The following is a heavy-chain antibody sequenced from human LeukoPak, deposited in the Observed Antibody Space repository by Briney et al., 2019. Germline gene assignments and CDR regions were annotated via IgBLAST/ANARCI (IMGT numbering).Heavy chain of an antibody. CDR2: ICYSGST. V-gene: IGHV4-39*07. CDR1: GGSISSSSYY. J-gene: IGHJ4*02. D-gene: IGHD3-22*01. CDR3: ASTTYYYDSSGYSIRNFDY. Sequence: SETLSLTCTVSGGSISSSSYYWGWIRQPPGKGLEWIGSICYSGSTYYNPSLKSRVTISVDTSKNQFSLKLSSVTAADTAVYYCASTTYYYDSSGYSIRNFDYWGQGTLVTVSS.